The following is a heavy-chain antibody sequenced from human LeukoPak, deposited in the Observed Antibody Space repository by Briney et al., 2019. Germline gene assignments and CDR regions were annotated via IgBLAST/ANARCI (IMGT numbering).Heavy chain of an antibody. Sequence: ASVKVSCKASGYTFTGHYMHWVRQAPGQGLEWMGWINPNSGGTNYAQKFQGRVTMTRDTSISTAYMELSRLRSDDTAVYYCARGPIDWLSSSHYFDYWGQGTLVTVSS. V-gene: IGHV1-2*02. J-gene: IGHJ4*02. D-gene: IGHD3-9*01. CDR2: INPNSGGT. CDR3: ARGPIDWLSSSHYFDY. CDR1: GYTFTGHY.